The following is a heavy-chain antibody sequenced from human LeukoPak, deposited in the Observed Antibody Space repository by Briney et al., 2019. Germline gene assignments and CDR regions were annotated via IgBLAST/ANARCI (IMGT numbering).Heavy chain of an antibody. D-gene: IGHD6-19*01. CDR1: GDTFSNYA. Sequence: ASVKVSCKASGDTFSNYAFSWVRQAPGQGLEWMGRIIPIFNIANYAQKFKGRVTIGADKSTSTAYMELSSLRSEDTAVYYCARYSSGRDLDASDIWGQGTMVTVSS. CDR2: IIPIFNIA. J-gene: IGHJ3*02. CDR3: ARYSSGRDLDASDI. V-gene: IGHV1-69*04.